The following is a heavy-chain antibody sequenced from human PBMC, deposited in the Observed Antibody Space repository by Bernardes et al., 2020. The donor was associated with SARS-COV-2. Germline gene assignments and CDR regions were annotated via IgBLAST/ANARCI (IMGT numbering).Heavy chain of an antibody. J-gene: IGHJ5*02. Sequence: GGSLRLSCAASGFTFKNYGMHWVRQAPGKGLEWMGRIDPSDSYTNYSPSFQGHVTISADKSISTAYLQWSSLKASDTAMYYCARHSRYCSGGSCSDWFDPWGQGTLVTVSS. CDR2: IDPSDSYT. CDR1: GFTFKNYG. D-gene: IGHD2-15*01. CDR3: ARHSRYCSGGSCSDWFDP. V-gene: IGHV5-10-1*01.